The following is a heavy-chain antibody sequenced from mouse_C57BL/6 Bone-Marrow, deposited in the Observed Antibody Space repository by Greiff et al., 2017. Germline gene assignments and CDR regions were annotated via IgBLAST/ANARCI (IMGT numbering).Heavy chain of an antibody. J-gene: IGHJ2*01. V-gene: IGHV1-64*01. CDR3: ARGTMVTDY. Sequence: VQLQQPGAELVKPGASVKLSCKASGYTFTSYWMHWVKQRPAQGLEWIGMINPNSGSTNYNETLKSKATLTVDKSSSTAYMQLSSLTSEDSAVYCCARGTMVTDYWGQGTTLTVSS. CDR2: INPNSGST. CDR1: GYTFTSYW. D-gene: IGHD2-2*01.